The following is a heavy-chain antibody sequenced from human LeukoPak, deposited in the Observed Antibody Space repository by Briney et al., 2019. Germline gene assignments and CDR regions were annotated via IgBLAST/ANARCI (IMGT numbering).Heavy chain of an antibody. Sequence: GGSLRLSCAASGFTFSSYAMHWVRQAPGKGLEWVAVISYDGSNKYYADSVKGRFTISRDNSKNTLYLQMNSLRAEDTDVYYYARGRSSGAHPPYYYYMDVWGKGTTVTVSS. J-gene: IGHJ6*03. D-gene: IGHD2-15*01. V-gene: IGHV3-30*01. CDR1: GFTFSSYA. CDR2: ISYDGSNK. CDR3: ARGRSSGAHPPYYYYMDV.